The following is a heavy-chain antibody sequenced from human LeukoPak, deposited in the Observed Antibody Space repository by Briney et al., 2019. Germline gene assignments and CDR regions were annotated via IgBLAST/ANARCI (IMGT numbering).Heavy chain of an antibody. CDR1: GVSISSHY. CDR2: IYYTGST. Sequence: PSETLSLTCTVSGVSISSHYWSWIRQSPGKRLEWIGNIYYTGSTNYNPSLQSRVAISIDTSKNQFSLTLNSETAADAAVYYCASAGNPHYFDFWGQGPLVTVSS. CDR3: ASAGNPHYFDF. V-gene: IGHV4-59*11. J-gene: IGHJ4*02.